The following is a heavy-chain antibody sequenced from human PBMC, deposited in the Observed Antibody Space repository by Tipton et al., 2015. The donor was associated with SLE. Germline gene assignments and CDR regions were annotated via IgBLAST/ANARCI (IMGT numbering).Heavy chain of an antibody. CDR1: GFTFSSYS. J-gene: IGHJ4*02. CDR2: ISSSSSYI. D-gene: IGHD6-19*01. V-gene: IGHV3-21*01. Sequence: SLRLSCAASGFTFSSYSMNWVRQAPGKGLEWVSSISSSSSYIYYADSVKGRFTISRDNAKNSLYLQMNSLRAEDTAVYYCAREEDHYSSGWYFMSFDYWGQGTLVTVSS. CDR3: AREEDHYSSGWYFMSFDY.